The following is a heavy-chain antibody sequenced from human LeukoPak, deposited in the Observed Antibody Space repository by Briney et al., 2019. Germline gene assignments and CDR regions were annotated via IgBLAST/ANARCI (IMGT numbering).Heavy chain of an antibody. V-gene: IGHV1-2*06. CDR2: INPNSGGT. CDR3: ARGSVWYYYYMDV. J-gene: IGHJ6*03. Sequence: GASVKVSCKASGYTFTGYYMHWVRQAPGQGLEWMGRINPNSGGTNYAQKFQGRVTMTRDTSISTAYMELSRLRSDDTAVYYCARGSVWYYYYMDVWGKGTTVTVSS. CDR1: GYTFTGYY. D-gene: IGHD6-19*01.